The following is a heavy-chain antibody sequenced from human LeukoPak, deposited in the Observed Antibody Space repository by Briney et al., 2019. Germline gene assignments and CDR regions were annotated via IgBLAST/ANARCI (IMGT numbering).Heavy chain of an antibody. Sequence: ASVKVSCKASGYTFTGYYMHWVRQAPGQGLEWMGWINPNSGGTNYAQKFQGRVTMIRDTSISTAYMELSRLRSDDTAVYYCARDGGYDSGYYYYYYGMDVWGQGTTVTVSS. V-gene: IGHV1-2*02. CDR1: GYTFTGYY. D-gene: IGHD5-12*01. J-gene: IGHJ6*02. CDR3: ARDGGYDSGYYYYYYGMDV. CDR2: INPNSGGT.